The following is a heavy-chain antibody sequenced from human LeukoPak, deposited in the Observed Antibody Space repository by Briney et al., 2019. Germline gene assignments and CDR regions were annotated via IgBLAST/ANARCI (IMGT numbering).Heavy chain of an antibody. D-gene: IGHD2-2*01. J-gene: IGHJ2*01. CDR2: IYYSGST. CDR1: GGSISSYY. CDR3: ARVGCTSCYPPSWYFDL. Sequence: SETLSLTCTVSGGSISSYYRSWIRQPPGKGLEWIGYIYYSGSTNYNPSLKSRVTISVDTSKNQFSLKLSSVTAADTAVYYCARVGCTSCYPPSWYFDLWGRGTLVTVSS. V-gene: IGHV4-59*01.